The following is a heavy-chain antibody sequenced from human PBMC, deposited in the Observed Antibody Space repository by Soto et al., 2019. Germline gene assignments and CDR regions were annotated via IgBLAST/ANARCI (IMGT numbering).Heavy chain of an antibody. CDR1: GDPITSYF. CDR3: ARKAYYASGRINLFDS. V-gene: IGHV4-4*07. D-gene: IGHD3-10*01. CDR2: VFPGGPT. J-gene: IGHJ4*02. Sequence: PSETLSLTCTVSGDPITSYFWTWLRQPAGKGLEWIGHVFPGGPTSHNSSLKSRVSMSVDTSKNQFSLRLTAVTAADTAMYYCARKAYYASGRINLFDSWGQGTLVTVSS.